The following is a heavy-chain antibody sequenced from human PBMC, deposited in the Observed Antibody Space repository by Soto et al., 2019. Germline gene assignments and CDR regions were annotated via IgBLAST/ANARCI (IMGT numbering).Heavy chain of an antibody. Sequence: QITLKESGPTLVKPTQTLTLTCTFSGFSLSTSGVGVGWIRQPPGKALEWLALIYWDDAKHYSPSLKSRLTIPTDTSKNHVVLIMTNMDPVDTATYYCPHKGGGDRILDYWGQGTLVTVSS. CDR2: IYWDDAK. D-gene: IGHD3-16*01. CDR1: GFSLSTSGVG. J-gene: IGHJ4*02. V-gene: IGHV2-5*02. CDR3: PHKGGGDRILDY.